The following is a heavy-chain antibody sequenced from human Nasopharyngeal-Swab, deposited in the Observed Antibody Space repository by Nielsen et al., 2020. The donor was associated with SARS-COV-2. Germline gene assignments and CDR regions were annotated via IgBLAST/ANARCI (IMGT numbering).Heavy chain of an antibody. CDR2: IYSGGGRSFYGGGT. V-gene: IGHV3-53*05. J-gene: IGHJ6*02. D-gene: IGHD3-10*01. CDR1: GFTVSTNY. Sequence: GESLKISCAASGFTVSTNYMSWVRRAPGKGLEWISVIYSGGGRSFYGGGTLYADSVKGRFSVSRDNSKNVIYLQMNSLRGDDTAVYFCAREERSYNGMDVWGQGTTVTVSS. CDR3: AREERSYNGMDV.